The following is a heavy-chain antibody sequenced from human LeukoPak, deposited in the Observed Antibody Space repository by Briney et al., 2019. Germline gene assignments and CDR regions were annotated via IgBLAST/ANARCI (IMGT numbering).Heavy chain of an antibody. D-gene: IGHD3-22*01. Sequence: GGSLRLSCAASGFTFSSYSMNWVRQAPGKGLEWVSSISSSSNYIYYADSVKGRFTISRDNAKNSLNLQMNSLRAEDTAVYYCARGPPMYSYGSSAYHYDYFEYWGQGTLVTVSS. J-gene: IGHJ4*02. V-gene: IGHV3-21*01. CDR1: GFTFSSYS. CDR3: ARGPPMYSYGSSAYHYDYFEY. CDR2: ISSSSNYI.